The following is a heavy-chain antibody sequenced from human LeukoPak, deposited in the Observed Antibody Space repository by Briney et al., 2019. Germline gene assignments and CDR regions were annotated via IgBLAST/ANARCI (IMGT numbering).Heavy chain of an antibody. CDR3: ARPRDLFDY. CDR2: INPSGGST. V-gene: IGHV1-46*01. Sequence: ASVKVSCKASGYTFTSYYIHWVRQAPGQGLEWMGIINPSGGSTSSAQKFQGRVTMTRDTSTNTVYMELSSLRSDDTAVYYCARPRDLFDYWGQGTLVTVSS. CDR1: GYTFTSYY. J-gene: IGHJ4*02.